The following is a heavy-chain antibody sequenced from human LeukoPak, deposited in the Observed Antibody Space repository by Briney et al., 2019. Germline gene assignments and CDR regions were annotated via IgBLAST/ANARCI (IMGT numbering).Heavy chain of an antibody. J-gene: IGHJ5*02. Sequence: ETLSLTCTVSGGSFSSSSYYWGWIRQPPGKGLEWVSAISGSGGSTYYADSVKGRFTISRDNSKNTLYLQMNSLRAEDTAVYYCAKDYEPLVGVHRWGDWFDPWGQGTLVTVSS. CDR2: ISGSGGST. CDR1: GGSFSSSSYY. D-gene: IGHD1-26*01. CDR3: AKDYEPLVGVHRWGDWFDP. V-gene: IGHV3-23*01.